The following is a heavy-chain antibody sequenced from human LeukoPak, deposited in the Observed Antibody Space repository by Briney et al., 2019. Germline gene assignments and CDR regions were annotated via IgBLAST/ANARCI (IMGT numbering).Heavy chain of an antibody. CDR2: IGIADDT. Sequence: PGGSLRLSCAASGFTFRNYDMLWVRQFPGRGLEWVSAIGIADDTHYPDSVKGRFTISRENAKNSLYLQMNSLRDGDTAVYYCVRGGIQVYGIDAFDIWGQGTMVTVPS. CDR3: VRGGIQVYGIDAFDI. J-gene: IGHJ3*02. V-gene: IGHV3-13*01. CDR1: GFTFRNYD. D-gene: IGHD1-1*01.